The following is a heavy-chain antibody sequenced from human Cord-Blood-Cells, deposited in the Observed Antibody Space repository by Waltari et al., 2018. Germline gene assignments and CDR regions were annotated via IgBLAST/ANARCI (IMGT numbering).Heavy chain of an antibody. J-gene: IGHJ3*02. CDR3: ARQALDHGDYTLKDDAFDI. CDR1: GGSISSSNW. CDR2: IYHSGRA. D-gene: IGHD4-17*01. Sequence: QVQLQESGPGLVKPSGTLSLTCAVSGGSISSSNWWSWVRQPPGKGLEWIGEIYHSGRAKENPSLKSGVTISVDKSKNQFSLKLSSVTAADTAVYYCARQALDHGDYTLKDDAFDIWGQGTMVTVSS. V-gene: IGHV4-4*02.